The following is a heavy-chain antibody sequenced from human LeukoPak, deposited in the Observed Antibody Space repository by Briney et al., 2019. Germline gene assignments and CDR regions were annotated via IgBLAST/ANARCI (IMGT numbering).Heavy chain of an antibody. V-gene: IGHV1-69*05. CDR2: IIPIFGTA. J-gene: IGHJ3*02. CDR1: GGTFSSYA. Sequence: SVKVSRKASGGTFSSYAISWVRQAPGQGLEWMGRIIPIFGTANYAQKFQGRVTITTDESTSTAYMELSSLRSEDTAVYYCATPVVGAGEAFDIWGQGTMVTVSS. D-gene: IGHD2-2*01. CDR3: ATPVVGAGEAFDI.